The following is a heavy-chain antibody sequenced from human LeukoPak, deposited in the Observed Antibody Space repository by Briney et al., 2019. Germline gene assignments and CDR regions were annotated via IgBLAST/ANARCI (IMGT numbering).Heavy chain of an antibody. CDR1: GFTFSSYS. Sequence: PGGSLRLSCAASGFTFSSYSMNWVRQAPGKGLEWVSSISSSSSYIYYADSVKGRFTISRDNAKNSLYLQMNSLRAEDTAVYYCARGGGCSSTSCYTDFDYWGQGTLVTVSS. J-gene: IGHJ4*02. CDR2: ISSSSSYI. D-gene: IGHD2-2*02. V-gene: IGHV3-21*01. CDR3: ARGGGCSSTSCYTDFDY.